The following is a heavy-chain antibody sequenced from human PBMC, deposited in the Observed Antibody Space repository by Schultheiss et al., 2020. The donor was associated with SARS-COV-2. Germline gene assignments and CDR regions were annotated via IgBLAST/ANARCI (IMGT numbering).Heavy chain of an antibody. CDR1: GASLSGYF. D-gene: IGHD4-17*01. V-gene: IGHV4-30-4*01. Sequence: SETLSLTCGVNGASLSGYFWSWIRQSPGKGLEWIGYIYSIGSTYYNPSLKSRVFMSVDTSKNQFSLTVYSVTAADTAVYYCARGYYGDFLSYWGQGAPVTVSS. J-gene: IGHJ4*02. CDR3: ARGYYGDFLSY. CDR2: IYSIGST.